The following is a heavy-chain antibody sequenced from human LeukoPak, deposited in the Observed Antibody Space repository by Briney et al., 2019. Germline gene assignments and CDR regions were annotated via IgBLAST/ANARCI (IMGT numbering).Heavy chain of an antibody. V-gene: IGHV1-8*03. CDR3: ARSATSSGYYRRFDP. D-gene: IGHD3-22*01. Sequence: ASVKVSCKASVYTFTSYDINWVRQATGQGLEWMGWMNPNSGNTGYAQKFQGRVTITRNTSISTAYMELSSLRSEDTAVYYCARSATSSGYYRRFDPWGQGTLVTVSS. CDR2: MNPNSGNT. J-gene: IGHJ5*02. CDR1: VYTFTSYD.